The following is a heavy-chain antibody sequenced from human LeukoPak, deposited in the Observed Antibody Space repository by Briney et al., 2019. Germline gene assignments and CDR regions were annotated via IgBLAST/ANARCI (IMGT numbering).Heavy chain of an antibody. V-gene: IGHV1-69*13. CDR3: ARECGGDCYSTLYDY. D-gene: IGHD2-21*02. CDR2: IIPIFGTA. J-gene: IGHJ4*02. CDR1: GGTFSSYA. Sequence: ASVKVSCKASGGTFSSYAISWVRQAPGQGLEWMGGIIPIFGTANYAQKFQGRVTITADESTSTAYMELSSLRSEDTAVYYCARECGGDCYSTLYDYWGQGTLVTVSS.